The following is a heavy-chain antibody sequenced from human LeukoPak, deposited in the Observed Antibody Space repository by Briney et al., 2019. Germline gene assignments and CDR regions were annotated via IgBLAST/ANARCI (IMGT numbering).Heavy chain of an antibody. CDR1: EGSIRKEIKS. J-gene: IGHJ4*02. Sequence: AEGRSDTPSVEEGSIRKEIKSWGSTRQPQRKGLEWIGSIYYSGTTYYNPSLKSRVTISVDTSKNQFSLRLSSVTAADTAVYYCARYSSSGSKYFDYWGQGSLVTVSS. D-gene: IGHD6-19*01. CDR2: IYYSGTT. CDR3: ARYSSSGSKYFDY. V-gene: IGHV4-39*01.